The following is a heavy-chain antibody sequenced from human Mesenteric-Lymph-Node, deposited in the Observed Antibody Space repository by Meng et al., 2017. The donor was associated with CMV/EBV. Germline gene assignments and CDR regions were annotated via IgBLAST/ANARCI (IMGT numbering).Heavy chain of an antibody. V-gene: IGHV3-21*01. CDR1: GFTFSGYN. CDR3: ARNLYSYDPPAGF. J-gene: IGHJ4*02. CDR2: ISSSSSYI. D-gene: IGHD5-18*01. Sequence: GGSLRLSCAASGFTFSGYNMNWVRQAPGKGLEWVSSISSSSSYIYYADSVKGRFTISRDNAENSLYLQMNSLRAEDTAIYYCARNLYSYDPPAGFWGQGTLVTVSS.